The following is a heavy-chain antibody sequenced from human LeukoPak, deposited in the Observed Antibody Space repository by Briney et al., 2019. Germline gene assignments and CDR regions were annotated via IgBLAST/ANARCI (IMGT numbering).Heavy chain of an antibody. CDR3: ARSHGDYPHFDY. V-gene: IGHV4-34*01. D-gene: IGHD4-17*01. Sequence: SETLSLTCAVYGGSFSGYYWSWIRQPPGKGLEWIGEINHSGSTNYNPSLKSRVTISVDTSKNQFSLKLSSVTAADTAVYYCARSHGDYPHFDYWGQGTLVTVSS. J-gene: IGHJ4*02. CDR1: GGSFSGYY. CDR2: INHSGST.